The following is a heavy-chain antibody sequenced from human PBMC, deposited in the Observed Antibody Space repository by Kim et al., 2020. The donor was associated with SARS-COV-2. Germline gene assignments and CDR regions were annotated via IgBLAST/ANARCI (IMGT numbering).Heavy chain of an antibody. CDR2: IIPIFGTA. CDR1: GGTFSSYA. CDR3: ARASGVRGIHPSAFDI. J-gene: IGHJ3*02. Sequence: SVKVSCKASGGTFSSYAISWVRQAPGQGLEWMGGIIPIFGTANYAQKFQGRVTITADESTSTAYMELSSLRSEDTAVYYCARASGVRGIHPSAFDIWGQGTMVTVSS. D-gene: IGHD3-10*01. V-gene: IGHV1-69*13.